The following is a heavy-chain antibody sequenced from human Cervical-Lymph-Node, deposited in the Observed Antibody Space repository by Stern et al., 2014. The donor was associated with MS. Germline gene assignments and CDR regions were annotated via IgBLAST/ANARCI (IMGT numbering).Heavy chain of an antibody. Sequence: VQLVQSGAEVKKPGSSVKVSCKTSGDTFSNFAINWVRQAPRQGLEWMGRIIPIYAPASYAQKFRARVTITADESTDTVFMELSSLRSEDTAVYYCAKAVPNHDAFDIWGQGTMVTVSS. CDR1: GDTFSNFA. J-gene: IGHJ3*02. D-gene: IGHD1-14*01. CDR3: AKAVPNHDAFDI. CDR2: IIPIYAPA. V-gene: IGHV1-69*18.